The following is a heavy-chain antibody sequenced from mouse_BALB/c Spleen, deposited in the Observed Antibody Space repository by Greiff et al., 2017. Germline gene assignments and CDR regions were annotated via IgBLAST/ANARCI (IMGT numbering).Heavy chain of an antibody. CDR2: IRNKANGYTT. V-gene: IGHV7-3*02. Sequence: EVMLVESGGGLVQPGGSLRLSCATSGFTFTDYYMSWVRQPPGKALEWLGFIRNKANGYTTEYSASVKGRFTISRDNSQSILYLQMNTLRAEDRATYYCARASTHYFDYWGQGTTLTVSS. CDR3: ARASTHYFDY. D-gene: IGHD6-1*01. J-gene: IGHJ2*01. CDR1: GFTFTDYY.